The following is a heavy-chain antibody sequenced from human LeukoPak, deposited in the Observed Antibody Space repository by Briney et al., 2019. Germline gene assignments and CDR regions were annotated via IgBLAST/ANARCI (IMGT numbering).Heavy chain of an antibody. Sequence: ETLSLTCAVYGGSFSGYYWSWVRQAPGKGLEWVSAISGSGGSTYYADSVKGRFTISRDNSKNTLYLQMNSLRAEDTAVYYCAKEGYYDSSGYWGQGTLVTVSS. CDR3: AKEGYYDSSGY. D-gene: IGHD3-22*01. CDR2: ISGSGGST. J-gene: IGHJ4*02. V-gene: IGHV3-23*01. CDR1: GGSFSGYY.